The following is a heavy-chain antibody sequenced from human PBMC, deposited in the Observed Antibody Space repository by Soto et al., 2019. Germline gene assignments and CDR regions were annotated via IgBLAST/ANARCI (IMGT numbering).Heavy chain of an antibody. CDR3: AKDRERDAWYEDY. Sequence: EVQLLESGGGLVQPGGSLRLSCVTSGFTFSSYAMSWVRQAPGKGLEWVSVISGSDGSTYYGDSVKGRFTISRDNSKNTLYLQMNSLRAEDTAVYYRAKDRERDAWYEDYWGQGTLVTVSS. D-gene: IGHD6-13*01. V-gene: IGHV3-23*02. J-gene: IGHJ4*02. CDR1: GFTFSSYA. CDR2: ISGSDGST.